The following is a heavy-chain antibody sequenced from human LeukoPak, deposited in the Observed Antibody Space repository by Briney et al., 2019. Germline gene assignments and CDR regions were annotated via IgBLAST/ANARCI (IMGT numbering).Heavy chain of an antibody. CDR2: IWYDGNSK. CDR1: GFTFSSFD. V-gene: IGHV3-33*01. D-gene: IGHD6-13*01. CDR3: ARDISSSLDAFDI. Sequence: PGRSLRLSCAASGFTFSSFDLHWVRQAPGKGLEWVAVIWYDGNSKYYADSVKGRFTISRDNSKNTLNLQMNSLRAEDTAVYYCARDISSSLDAFDIWGQGTMVTVSS. J-gene: IGHJ3*02.